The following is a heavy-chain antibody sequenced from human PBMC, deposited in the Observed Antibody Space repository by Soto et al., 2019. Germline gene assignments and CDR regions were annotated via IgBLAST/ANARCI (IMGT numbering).Heavy chain of an antibody. J-gene: IGHJ4*02. V-gene: IGHV4-4*07. D-gene: IGHD3-3*01. CDR1: GGSISSYY. Sequence: SETLSLTCTVSGGSISSYYWSWIRQPAGKGLEWIGRIYTSGSTNYNPSLKSRVTMSVGTSKNQFSLKLSSVTAADTAVYYCARGSGIRDFWSGYPHHFDYWGQGTLVTVSS. CDR3: ARGSGIRDFWSGYPHHFDY. CDR2: IYTSGST.